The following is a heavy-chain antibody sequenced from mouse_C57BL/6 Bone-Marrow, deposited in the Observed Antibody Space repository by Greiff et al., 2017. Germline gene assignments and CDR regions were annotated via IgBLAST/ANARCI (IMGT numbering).Heavy chain of an antibody. CDR3: ARTTSGVATE. J-gene: IGHJ2*01. CDR1: GYTFTDYN. D-gene: IGHD1-1*01. CDR2: INPNNGGT. Sequence: EVQVVESGPELVKPGASVKMSCKASGYTFTDYNMHWVKQSHGKSLEWIGYINPNNGGTSYNQKFKGKAILTVNKPSSTAYMELRSLTSEDSAVYYCARTTSGVATEWGQGTTLTVSS. V-gene: IGHV1-22*01.